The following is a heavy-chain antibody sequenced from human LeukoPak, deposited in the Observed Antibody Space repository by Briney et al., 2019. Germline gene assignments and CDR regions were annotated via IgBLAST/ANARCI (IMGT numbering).Heavy chain of an antibody. CDR2: ISGAGTTT. CDR3: AKGSDYGDYIFNC. V-gene: IGHV3-23*01. Sequence: PGGSLRLSCAASGFTFSSYAMSWVRQAPGKGLEWVSGISGAGTTTYYADSVKGRFTISRDNSENTLSLQMNSLRAEDTALYYCAKGSDYGDYIFNCWGQGTQVTVSS. CDR1: GFTFSSYA. J-gene: IGHJ4*02. D-gene: IGHD4-17*01.